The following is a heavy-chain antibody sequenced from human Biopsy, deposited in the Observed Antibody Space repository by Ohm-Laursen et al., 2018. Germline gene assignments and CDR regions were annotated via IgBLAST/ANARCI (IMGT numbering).Heavy chain of an antibody. J-gene: IGHJ5*02. CDR2: IIGIFRTA. Sequence: ASVKVSCNASGGTFSSSAITWVRQAPGQGLEWMGGIIGIFRTAHYAQKFQGRVTITADEFMRTAYMELSSLRSEDTAVYYCARGGGYNWNNGWFDPWGQGTLVTVSS. CDR3: ARGGGYNWNNGWFDP. CDR1: GGTFSSSA. V-gene: IGHV1-69*13. D-gene: IGHD1/OR15-1a*01.